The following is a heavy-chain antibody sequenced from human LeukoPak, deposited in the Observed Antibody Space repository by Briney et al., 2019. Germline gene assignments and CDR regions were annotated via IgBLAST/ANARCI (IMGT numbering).Heavy chain of an antibody. CDR2: ITSDGRTT. V-gene: IGHV3-74*01. CDR1: GFTFSSTW. Sequence: GGSLRLSCVASGFTFSSTWMHWFRQGAGKGLVWLSRITSDGRTTIYADSVEGRFTISRDNAKNTLYLQMNSLRVEDTSVYYCVRDRYYVPDYWGQGTLVTVSS. J-gene: IGHJ4*02. D-gene: IGHD3-10*02. CDR3: VRDRYYVPDY.